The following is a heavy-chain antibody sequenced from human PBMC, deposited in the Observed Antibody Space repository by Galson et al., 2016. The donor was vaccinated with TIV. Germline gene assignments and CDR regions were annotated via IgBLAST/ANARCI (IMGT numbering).Heavy chain of an antibody. Sequence: SVKVSCKASGYTFTGYFMHWVRQAPGQGLEWMGWINPNSGGTNYAQKFQGRVTMTRDTSISTAYMELSGLISDDTAMYFCARAPTLIVATIYWYFDLWGRGTLVTVSS. V-gene: IGHV1-2*02. CDR2: INPNSGGT. D-gene: IGHD5-12*01. CDR3: ARAPTLIVATIYWYFDL. J-gene: IGHJ2*01. CDR1: GYTFTGYF.